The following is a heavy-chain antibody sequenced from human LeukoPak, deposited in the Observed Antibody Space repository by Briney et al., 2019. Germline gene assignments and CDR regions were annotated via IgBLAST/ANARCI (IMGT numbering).Heavy chain of an antibody. CDR1: GYTFISYD. CDR3: ARGRGGRGGWSGGYDAFDI. V-gene: IGHV1-18*01. D-gene: IGHD6-19*01. J-gene: IGHJ3*02. Sequence: ASVKVSCKASGYTFISYDINWVRQAPGQGLEWMGWISVYNGNTNYAQKVQGRVTMTTDTSTNTAYMELRSLRSDDTAVYYCARGRGGRGGWSGGYDAFDIWGQGTMVTVSS. CDR2: ISVYNGNT.